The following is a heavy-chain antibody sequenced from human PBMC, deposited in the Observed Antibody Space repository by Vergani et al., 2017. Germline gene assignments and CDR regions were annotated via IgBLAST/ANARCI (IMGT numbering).Heavy chain of an antibody. D-gene: IGHD3-9*01. J-gene: IGHJ4*02. CDR2: IYHSGGA. V-gene: IGHV4-39*01. CDR3: ARTESFILRYFHGAL. CDR1: GGSIPSRSYY. Sequence: QLHLQESGPGLVKPSETLSLTCTVSGGSIPSRSYYWGWIRQPPGKGLEWIGNIYHSGGAYYNPSLKGRVTISVDTSKNQFSLEVTSVTAADTAIYFCARTESFILRYFHGALWGQGTLVTVSS.